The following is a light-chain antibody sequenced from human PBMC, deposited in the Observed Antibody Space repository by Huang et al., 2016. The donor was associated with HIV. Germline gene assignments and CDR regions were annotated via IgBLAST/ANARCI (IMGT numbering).Light chain of an antibody. Sequence: DIQMTQSPSSLSASVGDRVTITCRASQSISSYLNWYQQKPWKAPKLLIYVVSSLQTGVPSSLSGRGSGTDFTLTISSLQPEDFVTYYCQQSYSTPYTFGQGTKLEIK. CDR3: QQSYSTPYT. CDR2: VVS. J-gene: IGKJ2*01. CDR1: QSISSY. V-gene: IGKV1-39*01.